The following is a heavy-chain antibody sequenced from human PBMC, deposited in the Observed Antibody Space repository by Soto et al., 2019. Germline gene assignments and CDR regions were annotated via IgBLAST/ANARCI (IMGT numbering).Heavy chain of an antibody. D-gene: IGHD7-27*01. CDR1: GFTFSSYG. J-gene: IGHJ3*02. CDR3: XKDLGHGGRGAFDI. Sequence: QVQLVESGGGVVQPGRSLRLSCAASGFTFSSYGMHWVRQAPGKGLEWVALISYDGSNKYYADSVKGRFTISRDNSKNTLYLQMNSLSTEDTAVYXCXKDLGHGGRGAFDIWGQGTMVTVSS. CDR2: ISYDGSNK. V-gene: IGHV3-30*18.